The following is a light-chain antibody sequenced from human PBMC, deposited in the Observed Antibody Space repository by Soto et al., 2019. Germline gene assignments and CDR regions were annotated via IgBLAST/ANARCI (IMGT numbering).Light chain of an antibody. CDR2: EVS. CDR1: SSDVGGYNY. Sequence: QSALTQPASVSGSPGQSITISCTGTSSDVGGYNYDSWYQQHPGKAPKLMIYEVSNRPSGVSNRFSGSKSGNTASLTTSGLQAEDEADYYCSSYTSSSHVVFGGGTKVTVL. CDR3: SSYTSSSHVV. J-gene: IGLJ2*01. V-gene: IGLV2-14*01.